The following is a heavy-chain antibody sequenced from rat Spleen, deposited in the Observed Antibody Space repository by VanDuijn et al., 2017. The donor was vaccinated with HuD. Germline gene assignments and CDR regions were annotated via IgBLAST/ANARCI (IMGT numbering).Heavy chain of an antibody. CDR1: GHSISSAYR. D-gene: IGHD1-12*02. J-gene: IGHJ3*01. CDR3: ARSDGVHYFLPFAD. CDR2: INSAGTT. V-gene: IGHV3-3*01. Sequence: EVQLQESGPGLVKPSQSLSLTCSVSGHSISSAYRWNWIRKFPGNKLEWMGYINSAGTTIYSPSLKRRISITRDTSKNQFFLQVNSVTTEDTATYFCARSDGVHYFLPFADWGQGSLVTVSS.